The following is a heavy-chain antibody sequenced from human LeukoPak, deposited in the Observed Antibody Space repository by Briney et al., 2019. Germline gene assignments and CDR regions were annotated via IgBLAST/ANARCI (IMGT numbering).Heavy chain of an antibody. CDR3: ARGSCSSTGCHEDY. CDR2: ISSSSSYI. J-gene: IGHJ4*02. V-gene: IGHV3-21*01. CDR1: GFTFSSYS. D-gene: IGHD2-2*01. Sequence: PGGSLRLSCAASGFTFSSYSMNWVRQAPGKGLEWVSSISSSSSYIYYADSVKGRFTISRDNAKNSLYLQMNSLRAEYTAVYYCARGSCSSTGCHEDYWGQGTLVTVSS.